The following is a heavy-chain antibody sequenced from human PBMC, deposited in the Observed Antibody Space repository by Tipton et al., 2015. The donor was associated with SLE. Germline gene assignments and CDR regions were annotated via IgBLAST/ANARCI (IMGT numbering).Heavy chain of an antibody. CDR1: GYSFTSYW. CDR3: ARLRGEQQLLHDAFDI. D-gene: IGHD6-13*01. V-gene: IGHV5-51*03. Sequence: QLVQSGAEVKKPGESLKISCKGSGYSFTSYWIGWVRQMPGKGLEWMGIIYPGDSDTRYSPSFQGQVTISADKSISTAYLQWSSLKASDTAMYYCARLRGEQQLLHDAFDIWGQGTMVTVSS. CDR2: IYPGDSDT. J-gene: IGHJ3*02.